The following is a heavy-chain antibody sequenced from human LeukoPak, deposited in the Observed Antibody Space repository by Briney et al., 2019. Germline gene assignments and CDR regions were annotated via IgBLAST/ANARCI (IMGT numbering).Heavy chain of an antibody. CDR2: ISGSGGST. CDR1: GFTFSSYA. J-gene: IGHJ4*02. Sequence: PGGSPRLSCAASGFTFSSYAMSWVRQAPGKGLEWVSAISGSGGSTYYADSVKGRFTISRDNSKNTLYLQMNSLRAEDTAVYYCAKGGSPYSGYDPFDYWGQGTLVTVSS. V-gene: IGHV3-23*01. D-gene: IGHD5-12*01. CDR3: AKGGSPYSGYDPFDY.